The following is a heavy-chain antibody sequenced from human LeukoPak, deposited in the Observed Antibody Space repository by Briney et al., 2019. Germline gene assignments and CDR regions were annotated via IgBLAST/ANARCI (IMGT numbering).Heavy chain of an antibody. CDR3: ARDSGVLGGFDY. J-gene: IGHJ4*02. CDR2: IYYSGST. CDR1: GGSISSYY. V-gene: IGHV4-59*01. Sequence: SETLSLTCTVSGGSISSYYWSWIRQPPGKGLEWIGYIYYSGSTNYNPSLKSRVTISVDTSKNQFSLKLSSVTAADTAVYYCARDSGVLGGFDYWGQGTLVTVSS. D-gene: IGHD1-26*01.